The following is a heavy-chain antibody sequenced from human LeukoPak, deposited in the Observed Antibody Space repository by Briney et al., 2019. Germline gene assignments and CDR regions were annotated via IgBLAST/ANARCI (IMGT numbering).Heavy chain of an antibody. CDR3: ARDFTGRIAASNWFDP. CDR2: IYTSGST. Sequence: PSETLSLTCTVSGGSINNYYWSWIRQPAGKGLEWIGRIYTSGSTNYNPSLKSRVTMSVDTSKNQFSLKLSSVTAADTAVYYCARDFTGRIAASNWFDPWGQGTLVTVSS. V-gene: IGHV4-4*07. CDR1: GGSINNYY. J-gene: IGHJ5*02. D-gene: IGHD6-13*01.